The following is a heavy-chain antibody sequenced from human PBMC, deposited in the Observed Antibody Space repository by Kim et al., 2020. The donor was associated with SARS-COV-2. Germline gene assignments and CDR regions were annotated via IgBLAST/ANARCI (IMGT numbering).Heavy chain of an antibody. CDR1: GYTFTSYA. V-gene: IGHV1-3*01. D-gene: IGHD3-10*01. J-gene: IGHJ4*02. CDR3: ARDDSYYYGSGSYHEDY. CDR2: INAGNGNT. Sequence: ASVKVSCKASGYTFTSYAMHWVRQAPGQRLEWMGWINAGNGNTKYSQKFQGRVTITRDTSASTAYMELSSLRSEDTAVYYCARDDSYYYGSGSYHEDYWGQGTLVTVSS.